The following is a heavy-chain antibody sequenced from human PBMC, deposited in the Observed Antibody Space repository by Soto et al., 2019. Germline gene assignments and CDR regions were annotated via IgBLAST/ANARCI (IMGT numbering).Heavy chain of an antibody. J-gene: IGHJ4*02. CDR1: GFTFSDYY. V-gene: IGHV3-11*01. CDR2: ISSSGSTI. D-gene: IGHD5-12*01. CDR3: ARDIDVDIVATTPQGKFDY. Sequence: PGVSLRLSCAASGFTFSDYYMSWIRQAPGKGLEWVSYISSSGSTIYYADSVKGRFTISRDNAKNSLYLQMNSLRAEDTAVYYCARDIDVDIVATTPQGKFDYWGQGTLVTVSS.